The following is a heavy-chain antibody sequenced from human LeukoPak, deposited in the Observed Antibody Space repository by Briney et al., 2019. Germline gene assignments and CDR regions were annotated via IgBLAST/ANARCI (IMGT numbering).Heavy chain of an antibody. D-gene: IGHD6-13*01. J-gene: IGHJ4*02. Sequence: SETLSLTCTVSGGSISSYYWSWIRQPAGRGLEWIGRIYTSGSTNYNPSLKSRVTISVDTSKNQFSPKLSSVTAADTAVYYCARGYYSSSGDYWGQGTLVTVSS. CDR1: GGSISSYY. CDR2: IYTSGST. CDR3: ARGYYSSSGDY. V-gene: IGHV4-4*07.